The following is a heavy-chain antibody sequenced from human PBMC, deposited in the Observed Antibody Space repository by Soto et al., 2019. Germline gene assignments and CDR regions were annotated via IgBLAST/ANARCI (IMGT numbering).Heavy chain of an antibody. CDR2: ISGSGGST. J-gene: IGHJ6*02. CDR3: AKGLGNVLRFLEWLFPRHYYYGVDV. CDR1: GGSISSYY. Sequence: PSETLSLTCTVSGGSISSYYWSWVRQAPGKGLEWVSAISGSGGSTYYADSVKGRFTISRDNSKNTLYLQMNSLRAEDTAVYYCAKGLGNVLRFLEWLFPRHYYYGVDVWGQGTTVTVSS. D-gene: IGHD3-3*01. V-gene: IGHV3-23*01.